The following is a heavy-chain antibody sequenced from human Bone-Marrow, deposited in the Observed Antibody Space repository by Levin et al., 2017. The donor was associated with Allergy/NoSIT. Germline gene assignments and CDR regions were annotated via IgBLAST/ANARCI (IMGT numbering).Heavy chain of an antibody. V-gene: IGHV3-48*02. Sequence: GGSLRLSCAASGFTFSNSSMNWVRQAPGKGLEWVSYISDSSSSIFYADSVKGRFTISRDNAKNSLFLQMNTLRDEDTAVYYCARDCPHLSYSSTWYYYYGMDVWGQGTTVTVSS. D-gene: IGHD6-13*01. CDR3: ARDCPHLSYSSTWYYYYGMDV. CDR1: GFTFSNSS. CDR2: ISDSSSSI. J-gene: IGHJ6*02.